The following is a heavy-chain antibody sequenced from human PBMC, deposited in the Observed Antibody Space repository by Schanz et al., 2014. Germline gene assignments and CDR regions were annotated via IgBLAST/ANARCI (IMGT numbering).Heavy chain of an antibody. D-gene: IGHD6-6*01. J-gene: IGHJ6*02. CDR2: IWYDGSNK. Sequence: QVELVESGGGVVQPGRSLRLSCAASGFSFSTYAMHWVRQAPGKGLEWVAVIWYDGSNKDYADSVKGRFTISRDNSKNMLYLQMNSLRAEDTAVYYCARTNIAARRPRGDYYYYGMDVWGQGTTVTVSS. CDR3: ARTNIAARRPRGDYYYYGMDV. CDR1: GFSFSTYA. V-gene: IGHV3-33*08.